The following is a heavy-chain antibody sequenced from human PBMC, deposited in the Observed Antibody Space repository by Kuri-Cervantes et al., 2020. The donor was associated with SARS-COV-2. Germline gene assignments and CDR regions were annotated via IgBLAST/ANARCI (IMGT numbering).Heavy chain of an antibody. CDR1: GYTFTSYY. Sequence: SVKVSCKASGYTFTSYYMHWVRQAPGQGLEWMGGIIPTFGVENYAQKFQGRVTITADESTSTAYMELSSLRSEDTAVYYCALGYWGSGYPRYYYYMDVWGKGTTVTVSS. V-gene: IGHV1-69*13. CDR2: IIPTFGVE. CDR3: ALGYWGSGYPRYYYYMDV. D-gene: IGHD3-22*01. J-gene: IGHJ6*03.